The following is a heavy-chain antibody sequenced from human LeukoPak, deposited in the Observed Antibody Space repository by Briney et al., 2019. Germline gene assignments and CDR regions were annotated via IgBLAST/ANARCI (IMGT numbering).Heavy chain of an antibody. CDR1: GGTFSSYA. CDR2: IIPIFGTA. D-gene: IGHD3-9*01. V-gene: IGHV1-69*13. CDR3: ARGLRYFDWNAFDI. Sequence: GASVKVSCKASGGTFSSYAISWVRQAPGQGLEWMGGIIPIFGTANYAQQFQGRVTITADESTSTAYMELSSLRSEDTAVYYCARGLRYFDWNAFDIWGQGTMVTVSS. J-gene: IGHJ3*02.